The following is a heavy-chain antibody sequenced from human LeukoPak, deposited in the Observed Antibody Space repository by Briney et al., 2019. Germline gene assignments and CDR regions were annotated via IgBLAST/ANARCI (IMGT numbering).Heavy chain of an antibody. CDR3: ARTADFWSGYLDFDY. Sequence: GASVKVSCKASGYTFTSYYMHWVRQAPGQGLEWMGWMNPNSGNTGYAQKFQGRVTMTRNTSISTAYMELSSLRSEDTAVYYCARTADFWSGYLDFDYWGQGTLVTVSS. J-gene: IGHJ4*02. D-gene: IGHD3-3*01. V-gene: IGHV1-8*02. CDR2: MNPNSGNT. CDR1: GYTFTSYY.